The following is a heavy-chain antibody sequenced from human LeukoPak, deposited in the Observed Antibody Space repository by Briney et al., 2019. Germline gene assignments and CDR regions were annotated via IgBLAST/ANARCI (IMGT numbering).Heavy chain of an antibody. CDR3: ARRYTASPGERFDY. Sequence: SETLSLTCTVSGGSTSNYYWTWIRQPPGKGLEWIGYIYSSGNTNYNPSLNSRVTISLDTSKNQFSLMLRSLTAADTAVYYCARRYTASPGERFDYWGQGTLVTVSS. V-gene: IGHV4-59*08. D-gene: IGHD2-2*02. CDR2: IYSSGNT. J-gene: IGHJ4*02. CDR1: GGSTSNYY.